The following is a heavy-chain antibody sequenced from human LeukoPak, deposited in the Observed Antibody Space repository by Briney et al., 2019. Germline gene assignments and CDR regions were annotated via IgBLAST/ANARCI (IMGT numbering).Heavy chain of an antibody. Sequence: SETLSLTCTVSGGSISSYYWSWIRQPPGKGLEWIGYIYYSGSTNYNPSLKSRVTISVDTSKNQFSLKLSSVTAADTAVYYRARVDVRFGELPSWGQGTLVTVSS. V-gene: IGHV4-59*01. CDR1: GGSISSYY. J-gene: IGHJ4*02. D-gene: IGHD3-10*01. CDR3: ARVDVRFGELPS. CDR2: IYYSGST.